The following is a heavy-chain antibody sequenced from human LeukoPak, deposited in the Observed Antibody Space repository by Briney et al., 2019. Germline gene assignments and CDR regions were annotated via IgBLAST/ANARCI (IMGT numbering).Heavy chain of an antibody. V-gene: IGHV3-66*01. Sequence: GGSLRLSCAASGFTVSSNYMSWVRQAPGKGLEWVSVIYSGGSTYYADSVKGRFTISRDNSKNTLYLQMNSLRAEDTAGYYCARDRRYSSSWYFWFDPWGQGTLVTVSS. CDR2: IYSGGST. CDR1: GFTVSSNY. J-gene: IGHJ5*02. CDR3: ARDRRYSSSWYFWFDP. D-gene: IGHD6-13*01.